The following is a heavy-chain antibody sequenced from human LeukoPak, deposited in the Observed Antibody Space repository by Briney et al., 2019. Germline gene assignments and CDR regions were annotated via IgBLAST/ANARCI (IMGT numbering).Heavy chain of an antibody. CDR1: GFTLSSYT. J-gene: IGHJ4*02. CDR2: IISSSRYI. CDR3: ARDLLGTTFKNY. V-gene: IGHV3-21*01. D-gene: IGHD3-16*01. Sequence: PGGSLELLCAASGFTLSSYTKKWVRQDPRKRPELVSSIISSSRYIYYQDSLKSRFTISRDNAKNSLYLQMNSLRAEDTAVYYCARDLLGTTFKNYWGQGTLVTVSS.